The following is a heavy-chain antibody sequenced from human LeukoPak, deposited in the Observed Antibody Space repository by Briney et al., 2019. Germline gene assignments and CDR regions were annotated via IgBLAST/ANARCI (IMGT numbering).Heavy chain of an antibody. CDR2: IRSKAYGGTT. J-gene: IGHJ4*02. V-gene: IGHV3-49*04. Sequence: GGSLRLSCSASEFVFSTYSMNWVRQAPGKGLEWVGFIRSKAYGGTTEYAASVKGRFTISRDDSKSIAYLQMNSLKTEDTAVYYCTRGRRATHDYWGQGTLVTVSS. CDR1: EFVFSTYS. CDR3: TRGRRATHDY. D-gene: IGHD1-26*01.